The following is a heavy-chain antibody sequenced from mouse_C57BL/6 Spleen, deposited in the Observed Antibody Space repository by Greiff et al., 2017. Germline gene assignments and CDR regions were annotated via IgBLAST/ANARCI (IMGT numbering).Heavy chain of an antibody. CDR2: IYPGSGNT. CDR1: GYTFTDYY. J-gene: IGHJ2*01. D-gene: IGHD3-2*02. CDR3: ARDSSGYYFDY. V-gene: IGHV1-76*01. Sequence: QVQLQQSGAELVRPGASVKLSCKASGYTFTDYYINWVKQRPGQGLEWIARIYPGSGNTYYNEKFKGKATLTAEKSSSTAYMQLSSLTSEVSAVYFCARDSSGYYFDYWGQGTTLTVSS.